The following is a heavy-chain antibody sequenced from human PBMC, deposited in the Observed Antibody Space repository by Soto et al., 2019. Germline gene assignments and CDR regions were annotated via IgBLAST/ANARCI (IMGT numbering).Heavy chain of an antibody. D-gene: IGHD4-17*01. CDR2: IKHSGST. V-gene: IGHV4-34*01. Sequence: QVQLQQWGAGLLKPSETLSLICAVYGGSFSGYYWSWIRQPPGKGLEWIGKIKHSGSTNYNPSLKSRVTISVDTSKNQFSLKLSSVTAADTAVYYCARDDYAGNSVGYDYWGQGILVTVSS. J-gene: IGHJ4*02. CDR3: ARDDYAGNSVGYDY. CDR1: GGSFSGYY.